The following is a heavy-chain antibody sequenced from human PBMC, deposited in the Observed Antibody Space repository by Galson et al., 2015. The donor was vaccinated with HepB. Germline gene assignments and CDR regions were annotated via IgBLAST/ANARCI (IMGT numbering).Heavy chain of an antibody. CDR1: GFTFSSYA. Sequence: SLRLSCAASGFTFSSYAMSWVRQAPGKGLEWVSAISGSGGGTYYADSVKGRFTISRDNSKNTLYLQMNSLRAGDTAVYYCAKTPTGYYYYMDVWGKGTTVTVSS. D-gene: IGHD4-11*01. V-gene: IGHV3-23*01. CDR2: ISGSGGGT. CDR3: AKTPTGYYYYMDV. J-gene: IGHJ6*03.